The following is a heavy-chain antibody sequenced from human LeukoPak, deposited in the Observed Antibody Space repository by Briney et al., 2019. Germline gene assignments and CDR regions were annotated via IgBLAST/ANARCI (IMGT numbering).Heavy chain of an antibody. Sequence: SETLSLTCTVSGGSISNSYWSWIRQPPGKGLEWIGYIFYSGSTNYNPSLKSRVTISLDMSKNQFSLKLSSVTAADTAVYYCARQGSGNYLSPVNYWGQGTLVTVSS. D-gene: IGHD1-26*01. CDR1: GGSISNSY. J-gene: IGHJ4*02. V-gene: IGHV4-59*08. CDR2: IFYSGST. CDR3: ARQGSGNYLSPVNY.